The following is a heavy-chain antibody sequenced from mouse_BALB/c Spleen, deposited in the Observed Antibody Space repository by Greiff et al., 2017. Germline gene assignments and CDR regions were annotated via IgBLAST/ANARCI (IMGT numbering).Heavy chain of an antibody. D-gene: IGHD2-10*02. V-gene: IGHV1S137*01. CDR1: GYTFTDYA. CDR2: ISTYYGDA. Sequence: VQLQQSGAELVRPGVSVKISCKGSGYTFTDYAMHWVKQSHAKSLEWIGVISTYYGDASYNQKFKGKATMTVDKSSSTAYMELARLTSEDSAIYYCARRAYGNYDFDYWGQGTTLTVSS. CDR3: ARRAYGNYDFDY. J-gene: IGHJ2*01.